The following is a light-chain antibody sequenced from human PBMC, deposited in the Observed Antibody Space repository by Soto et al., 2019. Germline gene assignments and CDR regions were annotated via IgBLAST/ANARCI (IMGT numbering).Light chain of an antibody. CDR2: EVT. V-gene: IGLV2-14*01. J-gene: IGLJ1*01. CDR1: SSDVGGYNF. Sequence: QSVPTQPASVSGSPGHSITISCTGTSSDVGGYNFVSWYQQKPGKAPKLLIYEVTHRPSGISDRFSGSKFGNMASLTISGLQDEDEASYYCCTYARNRLYVFGSGTKLTVL. CDR3: CTYARNRLYV.